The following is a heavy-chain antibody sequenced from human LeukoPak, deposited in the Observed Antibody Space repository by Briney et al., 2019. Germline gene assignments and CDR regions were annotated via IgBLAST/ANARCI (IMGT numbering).Heavy chain of an antibody. CDR3: AKDYGDRRPYYFNY. D-gene: IGHD4-17*01. CDR1: GFTFSTYA. Sequence: GGSLRLSCAATGFTFSTYAMNCVRQAPGKGLEWFSGISGSGLGTYYTDSVKGRFTISRDNSKNTLYLQMNSLTAEDTAVYYCAKDYGDRRPYYFNYWGQGTLVTVSS. V-gene: IGHV3-23*01. CDR2: ISGSGLGT. J-gene: IGHJ4*02.